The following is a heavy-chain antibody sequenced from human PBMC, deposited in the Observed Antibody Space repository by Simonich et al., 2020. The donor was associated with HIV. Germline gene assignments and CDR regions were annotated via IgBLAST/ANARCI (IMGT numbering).Heavy chain of an antibody. J-gene: IGHJ4*02. CDR2: INHSGTT. CDR1: GGSFSGYY. V-gene: IGHV4-34*01. Sequence: QVHLQQWGAGLLKPSATLSLTCAVYGGSFSGYYWSWIRQPPGKGLEWIGEINHSGTTDYNPSLKSRVTRSVDTSKNQFSLKLSSVTAADTALYYCARRTGYDLDYWGQGTLVTVSS. D-gene: IGHD5-12*01. CDR3: ARRTGYDLDY.